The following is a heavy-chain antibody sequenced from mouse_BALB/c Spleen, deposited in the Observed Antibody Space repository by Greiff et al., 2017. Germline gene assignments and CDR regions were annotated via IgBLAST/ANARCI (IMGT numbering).Heavy chain of an antibody. V-gene: IGHV3-1*02. D-gene: IGHD1-2*01. CDR3: ASITTATAWFAY. CDR2: IHYSGST. CDR1: GYSITSGYS. Sequence: VQLQQSGPDLVKPSQSLSLTCTVTGYSITSGYSCHWIRQFPGNKLEWMGYIHYSGSTNYNPSLKSRISITRDTSKNQFFLQLNSVTTEDTATYYCASITTATAWFAYWGQGTLVTVSA. J-gene: IGHJ3*01.